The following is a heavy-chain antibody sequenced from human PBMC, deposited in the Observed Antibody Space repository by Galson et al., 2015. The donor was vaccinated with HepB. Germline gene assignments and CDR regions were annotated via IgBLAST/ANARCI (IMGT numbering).Heavy chain of an antibody. J-gene: IGHJ6*02. CDR1: GFTFSSYW. CDR3: ARDGYRGGMEV. Sequence: SLRLSCAASGFTFSSYWMTWVRQAPGKGLEWVANIRQDGSEKNYVDSVKGRFTISRDNAKNSLYLQMNSLRAEDTAVYYCARDGYRGGMEVWGQGTTVTVSS. D-gene: IGHD5-18*01. CDR2: IRQDGSEK. V-gene: IGHV3-7*03.